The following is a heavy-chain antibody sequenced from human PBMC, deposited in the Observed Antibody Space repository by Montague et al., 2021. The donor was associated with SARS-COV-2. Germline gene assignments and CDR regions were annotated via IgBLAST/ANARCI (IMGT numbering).Heavy chain of an antibody. J-gene: IGHJ4*02. V-gene: IGHV4-39*01. CDR3: VAEWLARYYFDF. Sequence: SETLSLTCTIAGVSNTSSYYYWGWIRPPPGKELECIGNPFYSSSSFYTPSLKSRVTISVDTSKNQFSLRLGSVTAADTAVYYCVAEWLARYYFDFWGQGTLVTVSS. D-gene: IGHD6-19*01. CDR1: GVSNTSSYYY. CDR2: PFYSSSS.